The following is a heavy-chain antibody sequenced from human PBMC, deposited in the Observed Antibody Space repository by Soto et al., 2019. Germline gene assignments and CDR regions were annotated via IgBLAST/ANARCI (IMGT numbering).Heavy chain of an antibody. D-gene: IGHD6-6*01. CDR3: AKGPEQLVHGVFDY. Sequence: LRLSCVASGFTLTNYVMSWVRQRPGKGLEWVSGIGAGGGGTYYADSVKGRFTISRDNSKNTLYLQMNSLRAEDTALYYCAKGPEQLVHGVFDYWGQGTLVTVSS. CDR1: GFTLTNYV. V-gene: IGHV3-23*01. J-gene: IGHJ4*02. CDR2: IGAGGGGT.